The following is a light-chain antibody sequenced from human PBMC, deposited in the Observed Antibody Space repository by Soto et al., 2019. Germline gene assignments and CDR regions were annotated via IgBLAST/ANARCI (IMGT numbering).Light chain of an antibody. J-gene: IGKJ1*01. CDR2: DAS. CDR1: QGISSS. V-gene: IGKV1-13*02. Sequence: IQLTQSPSFLSASVGDRVTITCRASQGISSSLAWYQQKPGKAPKLLIYDASSLESGVPSRFSGSGSGTEFTLTISSLQPDDFAVYYCQQYGSSPTFGQGTKVDIK. CDR3: QQYGSSPT.